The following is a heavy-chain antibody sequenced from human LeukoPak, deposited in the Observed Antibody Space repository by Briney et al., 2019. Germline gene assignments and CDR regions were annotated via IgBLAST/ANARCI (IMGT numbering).Heavy chain of an antibody. D-gene: IGHD6-19*01. Sequence: SETLSLTCTVSGGSISSYYWSWIRQPPGKGLEWIGYNYYSGSTNYNPSLKSRVTISVDTSKNQFSLKLSSVTAADTAVYYCATSYSSGPNNFQHWGQGTLVTVSS. CDR2: NYYSGST. CDR3: ATSYSSGPNNFQH. V-gene: IGHV4-59*08. J-gene: IGHJ1*01. CDR1: GGSISSYY.